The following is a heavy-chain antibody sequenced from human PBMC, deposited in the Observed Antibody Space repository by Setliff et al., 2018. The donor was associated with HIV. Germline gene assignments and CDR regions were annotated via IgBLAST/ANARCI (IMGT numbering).Heavy chain of an antibody. J-gene: IGHJ3*02. Sequence: SETLSLTCTVSGGSISSYYWNWIRQPPGKGLEWIGYIYYSGSTNYNPSLKSRVAISVDTSKSQFSLKMTSVTAADTAFYYCARADSSSWFFATFDIWGQGTMVTVSS. CDR2: IYYSGST. CDR3: ARADSSSWFFATFDI. D-gene: IGHD6-13*01. CDR1: GGSISSYY. V-gene: IGHV4-59*08.